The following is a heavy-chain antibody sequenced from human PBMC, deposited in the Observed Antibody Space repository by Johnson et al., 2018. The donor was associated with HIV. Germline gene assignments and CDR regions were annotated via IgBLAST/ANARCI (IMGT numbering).Heavy chain of an antibody. CDR1: GFTFDDYG. V-gene: IGHV3-20*04. CDR3: AKEGFPSSLRRGDAFDI. J-gene: IGHJ3*02. D-gene: IGHD6-13*01. Sequence: VQLVESGGGLVQPGGSLRLSCAASGFTFDDYGMSWVRQAPGKGLEWVSGINWNGGSTGYADSVKGRFTISRDNSKNTLYLQMNSLRAEDTAGYYCAKEGFPSSLRRGDAFDIWGHGTLVTVSS. CDR2: INWNGGST.